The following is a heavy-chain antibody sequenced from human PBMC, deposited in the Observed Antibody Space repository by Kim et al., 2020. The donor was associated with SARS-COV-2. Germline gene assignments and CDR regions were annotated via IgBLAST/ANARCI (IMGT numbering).Heavy chain of an antibody. V-gene: IGHV4-59*13. D-gene: IGHD2-2*01. CDR2: IYYSGST. CDR3: ARSGYCSSDNCYFVGWFDP. CDR1: GGSISSYY. J-gene: IGHJ5*02. Sequence: SYTLSLTCTVSGGSISSYYWSWIRHPPGKGLEWIGYIYYSGSTYYNHSLKSRVTISVDTSKNQLSLKLSSVTAADTAVYYCARSGYCSSDNCYFVGWFDPWGQGTLVTVSS.